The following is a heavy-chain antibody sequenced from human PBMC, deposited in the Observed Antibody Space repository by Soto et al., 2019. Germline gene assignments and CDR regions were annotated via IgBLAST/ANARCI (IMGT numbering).Heavy chain of an antibody. CDR3: ARGNGIAAAGTLHWFDP. J-gene: IGHJ5*02. D-gene: IGHD6-13*01. Sequence: GASVKVSCKASGYTFTGYYMHWVRQAPGQGLEWMGWINPNSGGTNYAQKFQGWVTMTRDTSISTAYMELSRLRSDDTAVYYCARGNGIAAAGTLHWFDPWGQGTLVTVSS. CDR2: INPNSGGT. CDR1: GYTFTGYY. V-gene: IGHV1-2*04.